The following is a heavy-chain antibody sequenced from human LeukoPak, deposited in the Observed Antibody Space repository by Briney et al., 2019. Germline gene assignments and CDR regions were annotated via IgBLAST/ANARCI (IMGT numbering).Heavy chain of an antibody. CDR2: IWYDGSNK. Sequence: GRSLRLSCAASGFTFSSYGMHWVRQAPAKGLEWVAVIWYDGSNKYYADSVKGRFTISRDNSKNTLYLQMNSLRAEDTAVYYCARDHSYLIDYWGQGTLVTVSS. V-gene: IGHV3-33*01. D-gene: IGHD3-16*02. CDR1: GFTFSSYG. CDR3: ARDHSYLIDY. J-gene: IGHJ4*02.